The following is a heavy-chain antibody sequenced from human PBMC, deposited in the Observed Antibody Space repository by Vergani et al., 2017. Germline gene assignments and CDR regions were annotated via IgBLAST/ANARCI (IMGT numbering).Heavy chain of an antibody. D-gene: IGHD2-2*01. CDR2: INPNSGGT. J-gene: IGHJ4*02. V-gene: IGHV1-2*02. Sequence: QVQLVQPGAEVKKPGASVKVSCKASGYTSTDYFMHWVRQAPGQGLEWMGWINPNSGGTNYAQKFQGRVTMTRDTSISTAYMELSNLRSDDTAVYYCARVGTSSNRDYFDYWGQGTMVTVSS. CDR1: GYTSTDYF. CDR3: ARVGTSSNRDYFDY.